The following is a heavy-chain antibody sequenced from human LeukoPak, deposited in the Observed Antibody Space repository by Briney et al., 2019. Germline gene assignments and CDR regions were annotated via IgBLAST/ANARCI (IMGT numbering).Heavy chain of an antibody. V-gene: IGHV4-30-2*01. J-gene: IGHJ4*02. CDR1: GGSISSGGYS. D-gene: IGHD3-22*01. CDR3: ARARSYYDSSGYYYELGGYDY. Sequence: PSETLSLTCAVSGGSISSGGYSWSWIRQPPGKGLEWIGYIYHSGSTYYNPSLKSRVTISVDRSKNQFSLKLSSVTAADMAVYYCARARSYYDSSGYYYELGGYDYWGGGTLVTVSS. CDR2: IYHSGST.